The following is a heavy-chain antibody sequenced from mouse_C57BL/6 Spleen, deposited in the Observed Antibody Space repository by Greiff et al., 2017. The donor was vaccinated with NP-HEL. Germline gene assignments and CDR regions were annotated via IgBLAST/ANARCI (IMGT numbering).Heavy chain of an antibody. CDR2: IYPRSGNT. D-gene: IGHD2-5*01. J-gene: IGHJ3*01. CDR1: GYTFTSYG. CDR3: ARYEAYYSKEVFAY. Sequence: QVQLQQSGAELARPGASVKLSCKASGYTFTSYGISWVKQRTGQGLEWIGEIYPRSGNTYYNEKFKGKATLTADKSSSTAYMELRSLTSEDSAVYFCARYEAYYSKEVFAYWGQGTLVTVSA. V-gene: IGHV1-81*01.